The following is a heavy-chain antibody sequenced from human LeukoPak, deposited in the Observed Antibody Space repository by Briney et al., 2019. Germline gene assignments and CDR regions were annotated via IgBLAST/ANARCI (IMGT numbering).Heavy chain of an antibody. D-gene: IGHD3-22*01. Sequence: SETLSLTCTVSGDSISSSNYYWSWFRQPPGKGLEWIGEINHSGSTNYNPSLKSRVTISVDASKNQFSLRLSSVTAADTAVYYCASWGDYYDSSGYPDYWGQGTLVTVSS. V-gene: IGHV4-39*07. CDR2: INHSGST. CDR1: GDSISSSNYY. CDR3: ASWGDYYDSSGYPDY. J-gene: IGHJ4*02.